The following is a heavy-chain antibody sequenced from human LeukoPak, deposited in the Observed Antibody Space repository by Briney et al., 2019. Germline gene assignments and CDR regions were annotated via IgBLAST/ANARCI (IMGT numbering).Heavy chain of an antibody. CDR3: TKSTSSMDV. J-gene: IGHJ6*03. V-gene: IGHV3-73*01. Sequence: GGSLRLSCTTSGFTVNNNYMSWVRQASGKGLEWVGRIRSKANSYATAYAASVKGRFTISRDDSKNTAYLQMNSLKTEDTAVYYCTKSTSSMDVWGKGTTVTVSS. CDR2: IRSKANSYAT. CDR1: GFTVNNNY. D-gene: IGHD2-2*01.